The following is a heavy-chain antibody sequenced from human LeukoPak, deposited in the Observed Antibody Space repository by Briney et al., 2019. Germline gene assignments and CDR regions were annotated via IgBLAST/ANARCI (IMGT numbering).Heavy chain of an antibody. Sequence: PGGSLRLSCAASGFTVSSNCMSWVRQAPGKGLEWISVIYSGGSTFYADSVKGRLTISRDNSKNTLYLQMNSLRAEDTAVYYCARVRVATTYYFDYWGQGTLVTVSS. V-gene: IGHV3-66*02. CDR1: GFTVSSNC. D-gene: IGHD5-12*01. J-gene: IGHJ4*02. CDR2: IYSGGST. CDR3: ARVRVATTYYFDY.